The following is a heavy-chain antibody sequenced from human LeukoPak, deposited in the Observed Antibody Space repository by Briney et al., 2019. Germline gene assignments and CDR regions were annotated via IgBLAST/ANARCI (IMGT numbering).Heavy chain of an antibody. D-gene: IGHD4-11*01. Sequence: GESLKISCKASGYSFTTYWIGWARQMPGKGLEWMGIIYPGESDTRYSPSFQGQVTISADKSISTAYLQWGSLKASDTAMYYCARTQSNYVIDYWGQGTLVTVSS. J-gene: IGHJ4*02. CDR2: IYPGESDT. CDR1: GYSFTTYW. V-gene: IGHV5-51*01. CDR3: ARTQSNYVIDY.